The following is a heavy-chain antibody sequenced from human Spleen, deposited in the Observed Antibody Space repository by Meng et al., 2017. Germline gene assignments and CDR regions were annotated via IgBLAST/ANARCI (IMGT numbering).Heavy chain of an antibody. CDR2: INTNTGNP. V-gene: IGHV7-4-1*02. Sequence: QVQWVQAGVEVKKPGASVKVSCKASGYTFTSYTMNWVRQAPGQGLEWMGWINTNTGNPTYAQGFTGRFVFSLDTSVSTAYLQISSLKAEDTAVYYCAKYSSGPFDYWGQGTLVTVSS. CDR1: GYTFTSYT. D-gene: IGHD6-19*01. CDR3: AKYSSGPFDY. J-gene: IGHJ4*02.